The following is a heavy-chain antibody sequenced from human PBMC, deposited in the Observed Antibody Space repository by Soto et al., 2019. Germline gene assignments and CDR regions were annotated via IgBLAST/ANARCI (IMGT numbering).Heavy chain of an antibody. Sequence: EVQLLESGGGLVQPGRSRRLSCAASGFTFSSYAMSWVRQAPGKGLEWVSAISGSGGSTYYAASVKGRFTISRDNSKNTLYLQMNSLRAEDTAVYYCAKDKGLWFGELFPRGYFDYWGQGTLVTVSS. CDR1: GFTFSSYA. V-gene: IGHV3-23*01. CDR3: AKDKGLWFGELFPRGYFDY. CDR2: ISGSGGST. D-gene: IGHD3-10*01. J-gene: IGHJ4*02.